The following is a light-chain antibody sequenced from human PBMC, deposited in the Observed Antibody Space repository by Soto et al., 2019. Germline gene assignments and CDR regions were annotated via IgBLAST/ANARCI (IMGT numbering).Light chain of an antibody. CDR3: QQYNSWPPLT. J-gene: IGKJ5*01. CDR1: QSVSSN. Sequence: EIVMTQSPATLSVSPGERATLSCRASQSVSSNLAWYQQEPGQAPRLLIYGASTRATGIPARFSGSGSGTEFTLTISSLQSEDFAVYYCQQYNSWPPLTFGQGTRLEIK. CDR2: GAS. V-gene: IGKV3D-15*01.